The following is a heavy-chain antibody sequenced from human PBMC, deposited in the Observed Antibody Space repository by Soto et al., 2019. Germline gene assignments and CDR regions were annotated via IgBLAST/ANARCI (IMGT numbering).Heavy chain of an antibody. V-gene: IGHV1-2*02. J-gene: IGHJ4*02. Sequence: QVQLVQSGAEVQKPGASVKVSCKASGYTFTGYYMHWVRQAPGQGLEWMGWINPNSGGTNYAQKFQGRVTMTRDTSISTAYMELSRLRSDDTAVYYCARGDDILTGYYPSGYWGQGTLVTVSS. CDR1: GYTFTGYY. D-gene: IGHD3-9*01. CDR2: INPNSGGT. CDR3: ARGDDILTGYYPSGY.